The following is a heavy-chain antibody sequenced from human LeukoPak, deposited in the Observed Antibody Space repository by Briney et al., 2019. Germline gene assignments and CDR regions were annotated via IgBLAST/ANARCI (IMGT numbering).Heavy chain of an antibody. CDR3: ASDSSGYYSTFAY. J-gene: IGHJ4*02. Sequence: GGSLRLSCAASGFTFSSYSMNWVRQAPGKGLEWVSSISSSSSYIYYADSVKGRFTIPRDNSKNTLYLQMNSLRAEDTAVYYCASDSSGYYSTFAYWGQGTLVTVSS. D-gene: IGHD3-22*01. CDR2: ISSSSSYI. V-gene: IGHV3-21*01. CDR1: GFTFSSYS.